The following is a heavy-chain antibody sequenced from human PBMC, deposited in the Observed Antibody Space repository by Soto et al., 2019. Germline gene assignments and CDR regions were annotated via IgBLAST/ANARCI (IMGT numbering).Heavy chain of an antibody. CDR3: VRVRYCSGGNCYGLDS. V-gene: IGHV4-59*01. Sequence: PSETLSLTCTVSGGSISSNYWSWIRQPPGKGLEWIGIIYYSWSTKYNPSLKSRVTISVDTSKNQFSLRLSSVTAADTAVYHCVRVRYCSGGNCYGLDSWGQGTPVTVSS. CDR1: GGSISSNY. D-gene: IGHD2-15*01. J-gene: IGHJ4*02. CDR2: IYYSWST.